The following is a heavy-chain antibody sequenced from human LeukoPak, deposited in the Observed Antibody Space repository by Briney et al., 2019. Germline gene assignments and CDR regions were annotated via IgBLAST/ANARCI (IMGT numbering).Heavy chain of an antibody. D-gene: IGHD1-1*01. CDR2: IGTASDT. CDR1: GFTFSSFD. Sequence: PGESLRLSCAASGFTFSSFDMHWVRHPTGQGLEWVSTIGTASDTYYPGSVEGRFTLSRDNAKNSLYLQMNSLTAGDTAVYYCARGPPRGKYYYMDVWGKGTTVTVSS. J-gene: IGHJ6*03. CDR3: ARGPPRGKYYYMDV. V-gene: IGHV3-13*01.